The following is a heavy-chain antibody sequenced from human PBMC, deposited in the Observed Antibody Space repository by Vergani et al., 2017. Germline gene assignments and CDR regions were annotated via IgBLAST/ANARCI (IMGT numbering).Heavy chain of an antibody. J-gene: IGHJ4*02. CDR1: GYSFTSYW. Sequence: EVQLVQSGAEVKKPGESLKISCKGSGYSFTSYWIGWVRQMPGKGLEWMGIIYPGDSDTRYSPSFQGQVTISADKSISTAYLQWSSLKASDTAMYYCARVFPYYDSSGYYPHFDYWGQGTLVTVSS. D-gene: IGHD3-22*01. CDR3: ARVFPYYDSSGYYPHFDY. V-gene: IGHV5-51*01. CDR2: IYPGDSDT.